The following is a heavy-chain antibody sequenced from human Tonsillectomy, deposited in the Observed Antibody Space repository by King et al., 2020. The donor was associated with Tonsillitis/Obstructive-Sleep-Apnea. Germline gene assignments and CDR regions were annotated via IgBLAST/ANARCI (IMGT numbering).Heavy chain of an antibody. CDR3: ARDGRDGDNTEYYGTDV. J-gene: IGHJ6*02. Sequence: QLVQSGAEVKKPGASVKVSCKASGYTFTSYYMHWVRQAPGQGLEWMGIINPSGGSTSYAQKFQGRVTMTRDTSTSTVYMELSSLRSEDTAVYYCARDGRDGDNTEYYGTDVWGQGTTVTVSS. V-gene: IGHV1-46*01. CDR1: GYTFTSYY. D-gene: IGHD5-24*01. CDR2: INPSGGST.